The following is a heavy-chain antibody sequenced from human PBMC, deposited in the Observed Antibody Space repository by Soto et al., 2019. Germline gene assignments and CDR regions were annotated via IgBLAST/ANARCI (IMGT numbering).Heavy chain of an antibody. CDR2: IIPIFGTA. CDR3: ARAVLSGSYPPYYYYGMDV. D-gene: IGHD1-26*01. CDR1: GGTFSSYA. J-gene: IGHJ6*02. Sequence: QVQLVQSGAEVKKPGSSVKVSCKASGGTFSSYAISWVRQAPGQGLEWMGGIIPIFGTANYAQKFQGRVTITADESTSTAYMELSSLRSEDTAFYYCARAVLSGSYPPYYYYGMDVWVQGTTVTVSS. V-gene: IGHV1-69*12.